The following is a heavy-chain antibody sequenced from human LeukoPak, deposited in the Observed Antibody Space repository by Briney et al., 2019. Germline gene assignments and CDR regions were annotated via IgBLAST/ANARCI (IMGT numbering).Heavy chain of an antibody. CDR1: GFTFDDYA. CDR2: ISWNSGSI. D-gene: IGHD3-9*01. V-gene: IGHV3-9*01. CDR3: AKATNYDILTGPGGMDV. J-gene: IGHJ6*02. Sequence: GGSLRLSCAASGFTFDDYAMHWVRQAPGKGLEWVSGISWNSGSIGYADSVKGRFTISRDNAKNSLYLQMNSLRAEDTALYYCAKATNYDILTGPGGMDVWGQGTTVTVSS.